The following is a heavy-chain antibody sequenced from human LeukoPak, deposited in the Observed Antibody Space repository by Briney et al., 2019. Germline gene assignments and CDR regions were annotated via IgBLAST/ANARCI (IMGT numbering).Heavy chain of an antibody. V-gene: IGHV3-33*01. CDR1: GFTFSSYG. CDR3: ARVPVKGGDYVGPSWFDP. CDR2: IWYDGSNK. J-gene: IGHJ5*02. Sequence: PGGSLRLSCAASGFTFSSYGMHWVRQAPGKGLEWVAVIWYDGSNKYYADSVKGRFTISRDNSKNTLYLQMNSLRAEDTAVYYCARVPVKGGDYVGPSWFDPWGQGTLVTVSS. D-gene: IGHD4-17*01.